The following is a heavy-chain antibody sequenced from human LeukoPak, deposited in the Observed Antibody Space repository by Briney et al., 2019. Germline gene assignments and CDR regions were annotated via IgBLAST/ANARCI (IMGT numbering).Heavy chain of an antibody. D-gene: IGHD5-18*01. CDR3: ASPGTQLWVRPFDY. V-gene: IGHV3-NL1*01. CDR2: IYNGGGTYSGGNT. J-gene: IGHJ4*02. CDR1: GFTVSSNY. Sequence: GGSLRLSCAASGFTVSSNYMSWVRQAPGKGLEWVSVIYNGGGTYSGGNTYYADSVKGRFTISRDNSKNTLYLQMNRLRAEDTAVYYCASPGTQLWVRPFDYWGQGTLVTVSS.